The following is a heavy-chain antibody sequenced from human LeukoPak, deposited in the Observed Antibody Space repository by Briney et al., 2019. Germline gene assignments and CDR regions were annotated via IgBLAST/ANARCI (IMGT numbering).Heavy chain of an antibody. CDR1: GFNFSSYA. Sequence: GSLRLFCAASGFNFSSYAMHWARQAPGKGLEYVSAISSNGGSTYYANSVKGRFTISRDNSKNTLYLQMGSLRAEDMAVYYCARSAVRGVIISRFDPWGQGTLVTVSS. V-gene: IGHV3-64*01. D-gene: IGHD3-10*01. J-gene: IGHJ5*02. CDR3: ARSAVRGVIISRFDP. CDR2: ISSNGGST.